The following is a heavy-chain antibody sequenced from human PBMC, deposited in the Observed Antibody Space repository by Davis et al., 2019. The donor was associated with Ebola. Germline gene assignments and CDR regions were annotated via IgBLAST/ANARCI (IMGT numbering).Heavy chain of an antibody. V-gene: IGHV1-8*01. Sequence: ASVKVSCKASGYTFTSYDINWVRQATGQGLEWMGWMNPNSGNTGYAQKFQGRVTITADKSTSTAYMELSSLRSEDTAVYYCARGRDRLLWFGELEDWGQGTLVTVSS. D-gene: IGHD3-10*01. CDR1: GYTFTSYD. CDR3: ARGRDRLLWFGELED. CDR2: MNPNSGNT. J-gene: IGHJ4*02.